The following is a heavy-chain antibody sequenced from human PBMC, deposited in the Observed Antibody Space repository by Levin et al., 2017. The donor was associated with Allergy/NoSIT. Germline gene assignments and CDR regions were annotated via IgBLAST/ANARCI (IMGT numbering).Heavy chain of an antibody. J-gene: IGHJ5*02. CDR1: GFTFSSYW. Sequence: GGSLRLSCAASGFTFSSYWMHWVRQAPGKGLVWVSRINSDGSSTSYADSVKGRFTISRDNAKNTLYLQMNSLRAEDTAVYYCARGDAYYYDSSGSINWFDPWGQGTLVTVSS. V-gene: IGHV3-74*01. D-gene: IGHD3-22*01. CDR3: ARGDAYYYDSSGSINWFDP. CDR2: INSDGSST.